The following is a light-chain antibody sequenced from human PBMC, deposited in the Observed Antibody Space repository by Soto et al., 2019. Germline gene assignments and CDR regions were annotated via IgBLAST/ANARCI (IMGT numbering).Light chain of an antibody. J-gene: IGKJ5*01. V-gene: IGKV1-39*01. Sequence: QMTQSPSSLSAPVGYRVTLTCRASQNIDIYVSWYQQKPGKAPKLLISAASTLQSGVPSRFSGSRSGTDFTLTISGLQPEDFASYYCQQTYSTPPCNFGQGTRLEIK. CDR3: QQTYSTPPCN. CDR2: AAS. CDR1: QNIDIY.